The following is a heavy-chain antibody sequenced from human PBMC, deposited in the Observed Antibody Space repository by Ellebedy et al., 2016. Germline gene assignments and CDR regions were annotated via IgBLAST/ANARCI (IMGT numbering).Heavy chain of an antibody. CDR2: IGSSGSYI. CDR1: GFTFSNYA. CDR3: ARDGELWRYFQY. V-gene: IGHV3-21*01. J-gene: IGHJ4*02. Sequence: GGSLRLSCAASGFTFSNYALSWVRQAPGKGLEWVSSIGSSGSYIYYADSVKGRFIISSDNAKNSLYLEMNSLRAEDTAVYYCARDGELWRYFQYWGQGTLVTVSS. D-gene: IGHD3-16*01.